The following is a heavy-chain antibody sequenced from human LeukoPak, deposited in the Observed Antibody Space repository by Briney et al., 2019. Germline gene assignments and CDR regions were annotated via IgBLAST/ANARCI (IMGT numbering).Heavy chain of an antibody. CDR3: ARDSRSVAVWYFDV. V-gene: IGHV4-4*07. Sequence: SETLSLTCTVSGDSIGTYYWSWIRQSAGKGLGWIGRTYTSGYTSYNPSLKSRVTMSADASKNQFSLKLTSVTAADTAVYYCARDSRSVAVWYFDVWGRGALVTVSS. CDR2: TYTSGYT. D-gene: IGHD2-15*01. J-gene: IGHJ2*01. CDR1: GDSIGTYY.